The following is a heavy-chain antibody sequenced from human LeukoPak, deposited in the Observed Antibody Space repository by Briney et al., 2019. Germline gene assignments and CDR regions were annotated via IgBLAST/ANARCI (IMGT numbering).Heavy chain of an antibody. CDR3: ARGSMVAQRGYFDY. CDR2: IIPIFGTT. CDR1: GGTFTTSA. Sequence: SVKVSCKASGGTFTTSAISWVRQAPGQGFEWMGKIIPIFGTTTYAQKFQGRVRITADKSTSTAYMELSSLRSEDTAVYYCARGSMVAQRGYFDYWDQAILVTVSS. V-gene: IGHV1-69*06. J-gene: IGHJ4*02. D-gene: IGHD2-15*01.